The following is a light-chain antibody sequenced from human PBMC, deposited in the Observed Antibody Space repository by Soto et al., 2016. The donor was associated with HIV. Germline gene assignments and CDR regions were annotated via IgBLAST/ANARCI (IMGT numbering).Light chain of an antibody. CDR1: QDIGND. Sequence: IQMTQSPSSLSASVGDRITITCRSSQDIGNDLGWYQQKPGKAPKRLIYAASSLQGGVPSRFSGSGSGTDFTLTISSLQPEDFATYYCQQSFTSPWTFGQGTTLEFK. J-gene: IGKJ1*01. V-gene: IGKV1-6*01. CDR2: AAS. CDR3: QQSFTSPWT.